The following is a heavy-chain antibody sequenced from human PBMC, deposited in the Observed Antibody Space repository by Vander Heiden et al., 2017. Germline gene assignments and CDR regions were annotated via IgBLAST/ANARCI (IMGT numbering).Heavy chain of an antibody. CDR2: TSSSGDYM. J-gene: IGHJ4*02. D-gene: IGHD1-26*01. V-gene: IGHV3-21*01. CDR1: GFIFSRYT. CDR3: ARDGLGGYYFDY. Sequence: EVQLVESGGGLVKPGGSLRLSCAASGFIFSRYTMNWVRQVPGKGLEWVSSTSSSGDYMYYADSVKGRFTISRDNARNSVYLQMNSRRAEDTAVYYCARDGLGGYYFDYWGQGTLVTVSS.